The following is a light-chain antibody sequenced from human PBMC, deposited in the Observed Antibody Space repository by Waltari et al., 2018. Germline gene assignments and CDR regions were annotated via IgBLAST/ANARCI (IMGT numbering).Light chain of an antibody. J-gene: IGKJ4*01. Sequence: VVTQAPLSMSVTPGQPASMSCKSSESLLRRDGKTYLYWYLHKPGQPPRLLIYEASKRCSGVPDRFSGSGSGTDFTLRISRVEAEDVGVYYCMQTLRLPSFSFGGWTKVEVK. CDR3: MQTLRLPSFS. V-gene: IGKV2D-29*01. CDR2: EAS. CDR1: ESLLRRDGKTY.